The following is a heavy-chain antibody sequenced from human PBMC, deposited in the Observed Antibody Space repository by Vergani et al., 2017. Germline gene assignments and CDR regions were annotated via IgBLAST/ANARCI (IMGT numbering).Heavy chain of an antibody. CDR1: GYTFTSYA. D-gene: IGHD2-2*01. Sequence: QVQLVQSGAEVKKPGASVKVSCKASGYTFTSYAMHWVRQAPGQRLEWMGWSNAGNGNTKYSQEFQGRVTITRDTSASIAYMELSSLRSEDMAVYYCARGGGFDCSSTSCYYVYYYYYMDVWGKGTTVTVSS. V-gene: IGHV1-3*02. CDR2: SNAGNGNT. CDR3: ARGGGFDCSSTSCYYVYYYYYMDV. J-gene: IGHJ6*03.